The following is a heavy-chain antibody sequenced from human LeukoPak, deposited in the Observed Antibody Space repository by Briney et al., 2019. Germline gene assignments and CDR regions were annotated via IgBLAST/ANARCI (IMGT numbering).Heavy chain of an antibody. CDR2: ISSSTSTL. D-gene: IGHD1-26*01. Sequence: PGGSLRLSCAASGFSFSRYWMSWVRQAPGKGLEWVSYISSSTSTLYYADSVKGRVTISRDNAKNSLYLQMNSLRDEDTAVYYCARCRGSNPRYYMDVWGKGTTVTVSS. CDR3: ARCRGSNPRYYMDV. V-gene: IGHV3-48*02. J-gene: IGHJ6*03. CDR1: GFSFSRYW.